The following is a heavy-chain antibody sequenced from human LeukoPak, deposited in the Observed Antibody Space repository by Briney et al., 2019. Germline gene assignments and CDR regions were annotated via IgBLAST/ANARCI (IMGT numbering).Heavy chain of an antibody. D-gene: IGHD3-10*01. J-gene: IGHJ4*02. CDR1: GFTFISYG. Sequence: PGGSLRLSCAASGFTFISYGIHWVRQAPGKGLEWVAFIRYDGSNKYYADSVKGRFTISRDNSKNTLYLQMNSLRTEDTAVYYCAKDQRKYASGTEFDYWGQGTLVTVSS. CDR2: IRYDGSNK. V-gene: IGHV3-30*02. CDR3: AKDQRKYASGTEFDY.